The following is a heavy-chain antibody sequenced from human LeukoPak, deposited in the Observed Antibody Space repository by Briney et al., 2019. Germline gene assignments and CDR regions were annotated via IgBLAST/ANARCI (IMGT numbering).Heavy chain of an antibody. Sequence: SQTLSLTCAVSGGSISSGGYSWSWIRQPPGKGLEWIGYIYHSGSTYYNPSLKSRVTISVDTSKNQFSLKLSSVTAADTAVHYCARGGFGYSSSGYLLPFDYWGQGTLVTVSS. V-gene: IGHV4-30-2*01. CDR3: ARGGFGYSSSGYLLPFDY. D-gene: IGHD6-13*01. CDR1: GGSISSGGYS. CDR2: IYHSGST. J-gene: IGHJ4*02.